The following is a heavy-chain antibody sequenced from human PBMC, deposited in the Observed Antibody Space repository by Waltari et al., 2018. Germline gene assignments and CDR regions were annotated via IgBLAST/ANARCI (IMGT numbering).Heavy chain of an antibody. J-gene: IGHJ3*02. CDR1: GGSISSSY. CDR3: ARARDGYNSPMLAFGT. V-gene: IGHV4-59*13. Sequence: QVQLQESGPGLVKPSETLCLTCTDSGGSISSSYWSWIRQPPGKGVEWIGYSYYRVITNFNPSPNSRVTIPVETSKNPLSLQLRSVTAADTAVYYCARARDGYNSPMLAFGTWGQGTMVTVSS. CDR2: SYYRVIT. D-gene: IGHD5-12*01.